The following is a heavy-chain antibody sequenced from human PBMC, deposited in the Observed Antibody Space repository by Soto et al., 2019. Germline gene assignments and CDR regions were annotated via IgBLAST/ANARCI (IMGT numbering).Heavy chain of an antibody. D-gene: IGHD1-1*01. Sequence: SQTLSLTCAVSRDSVSSNIAAWNWIRQSPSRGLEWLGRTYYRSKWYNDYAVSVKSRITINPDTSKNQFSLQLNSVTPEDTAVYYCARDLGELDAAFDIWGQGTMVTVSS. CDR3: ARDLGELDAAFDI. CDR2: TYYRSKWYN. CDR1: RDSVSSNIAA. V-gene: IGHV6-1*01. J-gene: IGHJ3*02.